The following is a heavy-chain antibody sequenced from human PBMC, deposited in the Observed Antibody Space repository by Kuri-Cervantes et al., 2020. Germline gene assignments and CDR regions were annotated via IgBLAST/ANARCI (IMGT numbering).Heavy chain of an antibody. CDR3: ARESRVRKYDASGTYYNTPGDP. Sequence: ASVKVSCKTSGYTFTDFFIHWVRQAPGQGLEWMGRLNPNSGGTSFAHNFEDRVTLTRDTSSATAYMELTRLRYDDTAIYFCARESRVRKYDASGTYYNTPGDPWGQGTLVTVSS. J-gene: IGHJ5*02. D-gene: IGHD3-10*01. V-gene: IGHV1-2*06. CDR1: GYTFTDFF. CDR2: LNPNSGGT.